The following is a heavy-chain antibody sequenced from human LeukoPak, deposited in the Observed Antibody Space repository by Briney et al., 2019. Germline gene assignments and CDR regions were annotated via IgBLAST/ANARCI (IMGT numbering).Heavy chain of an antibody. CDR3: AGDLGGSRPKREYYFDY. V-gene: IGHV1-69*13. Sequence: VASVTVSCTASGGTFSSYAISWVRQAPGQGLEWMGGIIPIFGTANYAQKFQGRVTITADESTSTAYMELSSLRSEDTAVYYCAGDLGGSRPKREYYFDYWGQGTLVTVSS. CDR1: GGTFSSYA. CDR2: IIPIFGTA. D-gene: IGHD3-10*01. J-gene: IGHJ4*02.